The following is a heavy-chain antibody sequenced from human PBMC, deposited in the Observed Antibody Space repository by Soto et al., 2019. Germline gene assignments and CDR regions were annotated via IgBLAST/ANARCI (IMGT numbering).Heavy chain of an antibody. CDR2: ISYDGSNK. D-gene: IGHD2-2*01. Sequence: QTGGSLRLSCAASGFTFSSYAMHWVRQAPGKGLEWVAVISYDGSNKYYADSVKGRFTISRDNSKNTLYLQMNSLRAEDTAVYYCARGVVVPAAPRFDPWGQGTLVTVSS. J-gene: IGHJ5*02. CDR1: GFTFSSYA. CDR3: ARGVVVPAAPRFDP. V-gene: IGHV3-30-3*01.